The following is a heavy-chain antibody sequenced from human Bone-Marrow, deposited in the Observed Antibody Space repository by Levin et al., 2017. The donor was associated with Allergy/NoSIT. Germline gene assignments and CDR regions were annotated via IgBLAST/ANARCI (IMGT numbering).Heavy chain of an antibody. Sequence: SQTLSLTCTVSGGSINDYYWSWIRQPPGKGLEWIGYIFYSGSTNYNPSLKSRLTISVDMSKRHFSLNLSSVTAADTAVYYCARVTMGWFDPWGQGTLVTVSS. CDR2: IFYSGST. CDR1: GGSINDYY. V-gene: IGHV4-59*01. J-gene: IGHJ5*02. CDR3: ARVTMGWFDP. D-gene: IGHD3-3*01.